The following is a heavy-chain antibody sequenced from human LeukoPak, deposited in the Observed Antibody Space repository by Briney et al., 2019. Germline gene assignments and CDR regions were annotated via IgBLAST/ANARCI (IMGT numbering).Heavy chain of an antibody. Sequence: GKSLRLSCAASGFTFSSYGMHGVPQAPGKGLEWVAVISYDGSHKFYADSVKGRFTISRDNSKNTLYLQVNSLRAEDTAVYYCAKGLWDYYGSGIMYYTMDVWGQGTTVTVSS. D-gene: IGHD3-10*01. V-gene: IGHV3-30*18. CDR2: ISYDGSHK. CDR3: AKGLWDYYGSGIMYYTMDV. J-gene: IGHJ6*02. CDR1: GFTFSSYG.